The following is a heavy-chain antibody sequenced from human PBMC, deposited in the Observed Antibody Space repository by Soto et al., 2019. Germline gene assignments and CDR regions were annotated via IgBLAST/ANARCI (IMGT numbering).Heavy chain of an antibody. J-gene: IGHJ6*02. D-gene: IGHD3-3*01. CDR2: ISWDGGST. CDR1: GFTFDDYT. V-gene: IGHV3-43*01. Sequence: GGSLRLSCAASGFTFDDYTMHWVRQAPGKGLEWVSLISWDGGSTYYADSVKGRFTISRDNSKNSLYLQMNSLRTEDTALYYCAKDITHSYDFWSGPPRGRYYYGMDVWGQGTTVTVSS. CDR3: AKDITHSYDFWSGPPRGRYYYGMDV.